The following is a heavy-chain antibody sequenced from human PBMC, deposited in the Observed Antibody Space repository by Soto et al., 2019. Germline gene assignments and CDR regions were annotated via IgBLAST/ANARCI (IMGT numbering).Heavy chain of an antibody. CDR3: AKVFSGYYQRAHFDY. V-gene: IGHV3-49*01. J-gene: IGHJ4*02. D-gene: IGHD5-12*01. Sequence: GGSLRLSCTASGFTFGDYVMTWFRQAPGKGLEWVGFIRSKAYGGTTEYTASLKGRFTISRDDSKTIAYLQMNSLRSEYTAVYYCAKVFSGYYQRAHFDYWGQGTLVTVSS. CDR2: IRSKAYGGTT. CDR1: GFTFGDYV.